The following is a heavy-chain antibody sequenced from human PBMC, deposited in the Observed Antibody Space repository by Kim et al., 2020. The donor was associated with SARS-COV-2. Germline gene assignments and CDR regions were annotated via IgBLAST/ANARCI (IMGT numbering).Heavy chain of an antibody. J-gene: IGHJ5*02. CDR2: IYYNGST. Sequence: SETLSLTCTVSGGSISSYYWSWIRQPPGKGLEWIGYIYYNGSTNYNPSLKSRVTISVDTSKNQFSLKLSSVTAADTAVYYCARGGGGIRKNWFDPWGQGTLVTVSS. CDR3: ARGGGGIRKNWFDP. V-gene: IGHV4-59*13. CDR1: GGSISSYY. D-gene: IGHD6-13*01.